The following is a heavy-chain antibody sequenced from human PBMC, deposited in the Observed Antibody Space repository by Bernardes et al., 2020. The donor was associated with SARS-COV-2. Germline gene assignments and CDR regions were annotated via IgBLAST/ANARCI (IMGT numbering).Heavy chain of an antibody. D-gene: IGHD2-21*01. V-gene: IGHV4-39*01. CDR3: AGSSCGIDCYIGGLRSWDYGMDV. J-gene: IGHJ6*02. Sequence: SETLSLTCTVSGGSIRNSNYYWGWIRQPPGKGLEWIGSIYSSGSAYYNPSLQSPVTESVDTSKNQFSLRLSFATAADTAVYYCAGSSCGIDCYIGGLRSWDYGMDVWGQGTTVIVSS. CDR1: GGSIRNSNYY. CDR2: IYSSGSA.